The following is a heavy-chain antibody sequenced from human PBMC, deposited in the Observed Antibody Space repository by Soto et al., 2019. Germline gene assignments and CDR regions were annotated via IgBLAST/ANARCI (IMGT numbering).Heavy chain of an antibody. CDR2: ISYDGSNK. Sequence: GGSLRLSCAASGFTFSSYAMHWVRQAPGKGLEWVAVISYDGSNKYYADFVKGRFTISRDNSKNTLYLQMNSLRAEDTAVYYCARTMSPYCSGGSCYGNYFDYWGQGTLVTVSS. CDR3: ARTMSPYCSGGSCYGNYFDY. V-gene: IGHV3-30-3*01. J-gene: IGHJ4*02. D-gene: IGHD2-15*01. CDR1: GFTFSSYA.